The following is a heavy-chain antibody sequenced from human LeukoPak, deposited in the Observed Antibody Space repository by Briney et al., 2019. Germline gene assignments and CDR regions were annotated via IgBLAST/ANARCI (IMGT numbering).Heavy chain of an antibody. CDR3: ARGFLYHCSSTSCYYYYYMDV. J-gene: IGHJ6*03. D-gene: IGHD2-2*01. Sequence: GASVKVSCKASGYTFTSYYMHWVRQAPGQGLEWMGIINPSGGSTSYAQKFQGRVTMTRDTSTSTVYMELSSQRSEDTAVYYCARGFLYHCSSTSCYYYYYMDVWGKGTTVTVSS. V-gene: IGHV1-46*01. CDR1: GYTFTSYY. CDR2: INPSGGST.